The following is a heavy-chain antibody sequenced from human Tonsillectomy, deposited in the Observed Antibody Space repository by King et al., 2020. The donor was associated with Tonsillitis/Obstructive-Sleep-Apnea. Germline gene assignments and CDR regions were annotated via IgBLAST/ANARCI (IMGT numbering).Heavy chain of an antibody. CDR1: GFTLSASW. D-gene: IGHD2-15*01. CDR3: ARDWSPCSGGTCYDAFDI. CDR2: MKRDGSER. Sequence: VQLVESGGGLVQPGGSLRLSCAASGFTLSASWMTWVRQAPGKGLEWVSNMKRDGSERHYADSVKGRFTISRDNAKNSLFLQMNSLRAEDTAGYYGARDWSPCSGGTCYDAFDIWGQGTMVTVSS. V-gene: IGHV3-7*04. J-gene: IGHJ3*02.